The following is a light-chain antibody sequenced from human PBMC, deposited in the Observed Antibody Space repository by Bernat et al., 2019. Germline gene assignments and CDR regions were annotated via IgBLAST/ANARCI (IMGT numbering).Light chain of an antibody. J-gene: IGKJ5*01. Sequence: DVQLTQSPSFLSASVGDRVDITCRASQVSGTYLAWYQKKPGKAPKLLIYGASTLQTGVPSRFSGSGSGTEFTLTIASLQPEDGATYFCQQLDGFPIAFGQRTQLEIK. CDR1: QVSGTY. CDR2: GAS. V-gene: IGKV1-9*01. CDR3: QQLDGFPIA.